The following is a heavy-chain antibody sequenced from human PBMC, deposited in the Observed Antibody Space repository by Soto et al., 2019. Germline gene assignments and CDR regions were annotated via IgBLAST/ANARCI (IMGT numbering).Heavy chain of an antibody. D-gene: IGHD1-26*01. CDR2: ISSSSDYI. CDR1: GFTFTDYY. Sequence: PGGSLRLSCAASGFTFTDYYMSWIRQAPGKGLEWLSYISSSSDYITYADSVRGRFTISRDNAKNSLYLQMHSLRAEDTAVYYCAREVSGAYDYWGQGTGVTVSP. CDR3: AREVSGAYDY. J-gene: IGHJ4*02. V-gene: IGHV3-11*06.